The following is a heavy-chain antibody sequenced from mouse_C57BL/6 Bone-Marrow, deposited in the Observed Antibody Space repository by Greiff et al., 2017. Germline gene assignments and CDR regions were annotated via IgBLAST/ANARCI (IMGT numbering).Heavy chain of an antibody. D-gene: IGHD1-1*01. CDR1: GYTFTSYT. V-gene: IGHV1-4*01. Sequence: VQLQQSGAELARPGASVTMSCKASGYTFTSYTMHWVKQRPGQGLGWIWYINPSCGYTKYNQKFKDKATLTADKSSSTAYMQLISLIAEDAAVYYCARRVLRAWSAYWGQGTRVTVSA. CDR2: INPSCGYT. CDR3: ARRVLRAWSAY. J-gene: IGHJ3*01.